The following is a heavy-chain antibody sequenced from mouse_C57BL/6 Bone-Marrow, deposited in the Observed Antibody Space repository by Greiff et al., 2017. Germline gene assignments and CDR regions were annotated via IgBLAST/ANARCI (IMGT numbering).Heavy chain of an antibody. V-gene: IGHV3-6*01. CDR2: ISYDGSN. J-gene: IGHJ2*01. CDR3: AREGYYFDD. CDR1: GYSITSGYY. Sequence: VQLKQSGPGLVKPSQSLSLTCSVTGYSITSGYYWNWIRQFPGNKLEWMGYISYDGSNNYNPSLKNRISITRDTSTNQFFLKLNSVTTEDTATYYCAREGYYFDDWGQGTTLTVSS.